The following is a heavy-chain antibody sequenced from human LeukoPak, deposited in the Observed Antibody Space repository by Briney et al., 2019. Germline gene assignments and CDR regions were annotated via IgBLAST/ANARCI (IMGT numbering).Heavy chain of an antibody. J-gene: IGHJ4*02. CDR2: VSGSGDRT. CDR1: GFSFSNYA. D-gene: IGHD3-10*01. V-gene: IGHV3-23*01. CDR3: ANSRGYGSGNL. Sequence: GGSLRLSCSASGFSFSNYAMHWVRQAPGKGLEWISAVSGSGDRTYYAGSVKGRFTISRDNSKNIVYLRMNSLRAEDTAVYFCANSRGYGSGNLWGQGTLVTVSS.